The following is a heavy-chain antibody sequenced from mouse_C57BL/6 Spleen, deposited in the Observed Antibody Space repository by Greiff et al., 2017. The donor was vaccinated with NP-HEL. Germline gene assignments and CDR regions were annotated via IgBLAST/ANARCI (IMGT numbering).Heavy chain of an antibody. CDR2: ISDGGSYT. V-gene: IGHV5-4*01. CDR1: GFTFSSYA. D-gene: IGHD1-3*01. Sequence: DVKLVESGGGLVKPGGSLKLSCAASGFTFSSYAMSWVRQTPEKRLEWVATISDGGSYTYYPDNVKGRFTISRDNAKNNLYLQMSHLKSEDTAMYYCARDYMRGAMDYWGQGTSVTVSS. CDR3: ARDYMRGAMDY. J-gene: IGHJ4*01.